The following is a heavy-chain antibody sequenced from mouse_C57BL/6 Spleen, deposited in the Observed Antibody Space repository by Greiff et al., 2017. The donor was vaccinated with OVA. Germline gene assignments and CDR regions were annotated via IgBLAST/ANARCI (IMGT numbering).Heavy chain of an antibody. CDR2: IWSGGST. CDR1: GFSLTSYG. Sequence: QVQLKQSGPGLVQPSQSLSITCPVSGFSLTSYGVHWVRQSPGQGLEWLGVIWSGGSTDYNAAFISRLSISKDNSKSQVFFKMNSLQADDTAIYYCARKGYGEDYFDYWGQGTTLTVSS. J-gene: IGHJ2*01. D-gene: IGHD3-2*02. CDR3: ARKGYGEDYFDY. V-gene: IGHV2-2*01.